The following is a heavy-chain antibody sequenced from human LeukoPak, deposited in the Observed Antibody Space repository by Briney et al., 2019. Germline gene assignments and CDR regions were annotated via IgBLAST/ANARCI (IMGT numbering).Heavy chain of an antibody. CDR3: ARGDYSGYDLKAFDI. V-gene: IGHV4-39*07. D-gene: IGHD5-12*01. Sequence: SETLSLTCTVSGGSISSSSYYWGWIGQPPGKGLEWMGGIYYSGSTYYNPSLKSRVTISVDKSKNQFSLKLSSVTAADTAVYYCARGDYSGYDLKAFDIWGQGTMVTVSS. CDR1: GGSISSSSYY. J-gene: IGHJ3*02. CDR2: IYYSGST.